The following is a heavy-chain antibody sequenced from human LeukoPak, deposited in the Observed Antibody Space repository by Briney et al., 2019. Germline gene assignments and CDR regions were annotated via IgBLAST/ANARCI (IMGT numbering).Heavy chain of an antibody. CDR3: AREGSSGYYPY. Sequence: GGSLRLSCAASGFSFSTFVMHWVRQAPGKGLEWVAVISYDGSEKHYADPVKGRFTISRDNSKNTLYLQMNSLRVEDTAVYYCAREGSSGYYPYWGQGILVTVSS. D-gene: IGHD3-22*01. V-gene: IGHV3-30*03. CDR1: GFSFSTFV. CDR2: ISYDGSEK. J-gene: IGHJ4*02.